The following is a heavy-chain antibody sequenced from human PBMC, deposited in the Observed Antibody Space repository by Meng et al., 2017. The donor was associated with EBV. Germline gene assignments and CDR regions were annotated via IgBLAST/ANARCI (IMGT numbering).Heavy chain of an antibody. CDR1: GGSFTDYY. CDR3: ARVGYSVHDVSFEDF. CDR2: VSHSGRT. Sequence: QVLLRQWGAGLLKPSETLSLSCAVYGGSFTDYYWSWIRQAPGKSLEWIGEVSHSGRTRYNPSLKSRVSMSADVSKKQFSLKMKSVTAADTGVYFCARVGYSVHDVSFEDFWGQGPLVTVSS. V-gene: IGHV4-34*01. J-gene: IGHJ4*02. D-gene: IGHD5/OR15-5a*01.